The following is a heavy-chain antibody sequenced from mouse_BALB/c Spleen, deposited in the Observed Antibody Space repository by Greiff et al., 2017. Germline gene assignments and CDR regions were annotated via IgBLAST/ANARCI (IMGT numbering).Heavy chain of an antibody. CDR1: GFTFSSFG. D-gene: IGHD2-4*01. CDR3: ARSEYYDYGSAY. V-gene: IGHV5-17*02. J-gene: IGHJ3*01. CDR2: ISSGSSTI. Sequence: EVQVVESGGGLVQPGGSRKLSCAASGFTFSSFGMHWVRQAPEKGLEWVAYISSGSSTIYYADTVKGRFTISRDNPKNTLFLQMTSLRSEDTAMYYCARSEYYDYGSAYWGQGTLVTVSA.